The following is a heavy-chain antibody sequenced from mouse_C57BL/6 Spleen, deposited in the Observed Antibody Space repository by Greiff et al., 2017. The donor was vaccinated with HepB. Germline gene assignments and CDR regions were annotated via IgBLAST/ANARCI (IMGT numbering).Heavy chain of an antibody. J-gene: IGHJ3*01. Sequence: EVQRVESGGDLVKPGGSLKLSCAASGFTLSSYGMSWVRQTPDKRLEWVATISSGGSYTYYPDSVKGRFTISRDNAKNTLYLQMSSLKSEDTAMYYCARQYGNDGAWFAYWGQGTLVTVSA. CDR3: ARQYGNDGAWFAY. V-gene: IGHV5-6*01. CDR2: ISSGGSYT. D-gene: IGHD2-2*01. CDR1: GFTLSSYG.